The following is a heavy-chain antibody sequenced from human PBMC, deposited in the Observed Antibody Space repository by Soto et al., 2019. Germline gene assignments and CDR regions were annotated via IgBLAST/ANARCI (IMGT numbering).Heavy chain of an antibody. V-gene: IGHV3-33*01. CDR2: IWYDGSNK. CDR1: GFTFSSYG. J-gene: IGHJ6*02. Sequence: GGSLRLSCAASGFTFSSYGMHWVRQAPGKGLERVAVIWYDGSNKYYADSVKGRFTISRDNSKNTLYLQMNSLRAEDTAVCYCARGGYFDWLSTIPYYYYGMDVWGQGTTVTVSS. CDR3: ARGGYFDWLSTIPYYYYGMDV. D-gene: IGHD3-9*01.